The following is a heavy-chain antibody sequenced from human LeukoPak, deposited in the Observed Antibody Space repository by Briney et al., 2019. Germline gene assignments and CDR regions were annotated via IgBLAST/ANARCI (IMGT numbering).Heavy chain of an antibody. CDR2: ISGSGGST. Sequence: GGSLRLSCAASGFTFSSYAMSWVRQAPGKGLEWVSAISGSGGSTYYADSVKCRFTISRDNSKNTLYLQMNSLRAEDTAVYYCARRAGGYSHPYDYWGQGILVTVSS. J-gene: IGHJ4*02. D-gene: IGHD4-23*01. CDR3: ARRAGGYSHPYDY. V-gene: IGHV3-23*01. CDR1: GFTFSSYA.